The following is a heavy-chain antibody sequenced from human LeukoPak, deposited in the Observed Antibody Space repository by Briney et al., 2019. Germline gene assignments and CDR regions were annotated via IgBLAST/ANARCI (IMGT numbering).Heavy chain of an antibody. CDR2: IHTSGTT. V-gene: IGHV4-4*07. CDR3: ARDPAGHGRYFDY. CDR1: GGSINGYF. D-gene: IGHD1-14*01. Sequence: SETLSLTCTVSGGSINGYFCTWLRQSAGAGLECIGRIHTSGTTYYNPSLKSRVSMSVDTSNNKFSLRLNSVTAADTAVCYCARDPAGHGRYFDYWGQGALVTVSS. J-gene: IGHJ4*02.